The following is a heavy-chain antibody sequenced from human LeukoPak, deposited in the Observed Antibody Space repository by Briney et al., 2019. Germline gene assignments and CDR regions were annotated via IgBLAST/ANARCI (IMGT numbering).Heavy chain of an antibody. CDR1: GATFSSYA. CDR2: IIPIFGTA. Sequence: GASVKLSCKASGATFSSYAISWVRQAPGQGLEWMGGIIPIFGTANYAQKFQGRVTITADKSTSTAYMELSSLRSEDTAVYYCARVGAYSSGWYEYAFDIWGQGTMVTVSS. D-gene: IGHD6-19*01. CDR3: ARVGAYSSGWYEYAFDI. V-gene: IGHV1-69*06. J-gene: IGHJ3*02.